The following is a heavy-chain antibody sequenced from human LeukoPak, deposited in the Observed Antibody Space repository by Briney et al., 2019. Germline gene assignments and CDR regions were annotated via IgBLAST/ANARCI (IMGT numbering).Heavy chain of an antibody. V-gene: IGHV4-39*07. CDR2: IYYSGNT. CDR1: GGSINSGDYY. Sequence: SETLSLTCTVSGGSINSGDYYWGWIRQPPGKGLEWIGSIYYSGNTYYNPSLKSRVTISVDTSKNQFSLKLSSVTAADTAVYYCARGGVVVPAAIMGNYYYYMDVWGKGTTVTVSS. J-gene: IGHJ6*03. D-gene: IGHD2-2*02. CDR3: ARGGVVVPAAIMGNYYYYMDV.